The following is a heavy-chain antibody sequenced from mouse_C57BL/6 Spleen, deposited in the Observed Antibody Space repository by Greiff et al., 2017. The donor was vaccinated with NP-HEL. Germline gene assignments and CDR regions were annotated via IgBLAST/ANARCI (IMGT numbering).Heavy chain of an antibody. CDR1: GYTFTSYW. V-gene: IGHV1-59*01. CDR3: ASWGNYVGFAY. J-gene: IGHJ3*01. Sequence: QVQLQQPGAELVRPGASVKLSCKASGYTFTSYWMHWVKQRPGRGLEWIGWIDPSDGCTNYNQKFKSKATLTVDTASSTAYMQLSSLTSEDSAVYYCASWGNYVGFAYWGQGTPVTVSA. CDR2: IDPSDGCT. D-gene: IGHD1-1*01.